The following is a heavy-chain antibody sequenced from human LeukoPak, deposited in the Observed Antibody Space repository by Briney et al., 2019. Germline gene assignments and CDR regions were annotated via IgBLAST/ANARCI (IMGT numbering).Heavy chain of an antibody. CDR2: INHSGST. V-gene: IGHV4-34*01. D-gene: IGHD3-22*01. J-gene: IGHJ5*02. CDR3: ARGRPFLYYDSSGYSWFDP. CDR1: GGSFSGYY. Sequence: PSETLCLTCAVYGGSFSGYYWSWIRQPPGKGLEWIGEINHSGSTNYNPSLKSRVTISVDTSKNQFSLKLSSVTAADTAVYYCARGRPFLYYDSSGYSWFDPWGQGTLVTVSP.